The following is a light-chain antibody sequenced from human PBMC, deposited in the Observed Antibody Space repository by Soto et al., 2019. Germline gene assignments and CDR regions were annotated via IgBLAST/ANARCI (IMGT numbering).Light chain of an antibody. Sequence: QSALAQPASVSGSPGQSITISCTGTSNDIGLYNYVSWYRQHPGEAPKLIIFEVNNRPSGISNRFTGSKSGNTASLTISGLQVEDEALYFCSSYTSASALGIFGGGTKLTVL. V-gene: IGLV2-14*01. CDR3: SSYTSASALGI. CDR2: EVN. CDR1: SNDIGLYNY. J-gene: IGLJ2*01.